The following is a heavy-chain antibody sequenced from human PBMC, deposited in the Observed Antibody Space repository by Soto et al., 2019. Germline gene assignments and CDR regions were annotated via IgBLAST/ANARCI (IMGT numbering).Heavy chain of an antibody. D-gene: IGHD6-6*01. V-gene: IGHV3-7*01. Sequence: GGSLRLSCAASGFTFSSYWMSWVRQAPGKGLEWVANIKQDGSEKYYVHSVKGRFTISRDNAKNSLYLQMNSLRAEDTAVYYCARPPTKGQLVPRGLFDYWGQGTLVTVSS. CDR3: ARPPTKGQLVPRGLFDY. J-gene: IGHJ4*02. CDR2: IKQDGSEK. CDR1: GFTFSSYW.